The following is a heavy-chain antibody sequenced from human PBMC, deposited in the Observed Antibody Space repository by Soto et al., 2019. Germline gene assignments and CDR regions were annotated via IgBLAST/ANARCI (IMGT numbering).Heavy chain of an antibody. D-gene: IGHD3-22*01. J-gene: IGHJ6*02. Sequence: PGESLKISCKGSGYSFTNYWIGWVRQMPGKGLEWMGIIYPGDSDTRYSPSFQGQVTISADKSISTAYLQWSSLKASDTAMYYCARLGGVVQWFYGMDVWGQGTTVTVSS. CDR1: GYSFTNYW. CDR2: IYPGDSDT. CDR3: ARLGGVVQWFYGMDV. V-gene: IGHV5-51*01.